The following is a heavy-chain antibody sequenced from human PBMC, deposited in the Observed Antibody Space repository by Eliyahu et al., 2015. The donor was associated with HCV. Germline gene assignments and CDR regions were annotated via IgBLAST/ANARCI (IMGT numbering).Heavy chain of an antibody. Sequence: EVQLVESGGGLVQPGRSLRLXCAASGFTFDDYAMHWVRQAPGKGLEWVSGISWNSGSIGYADSVKGRFTISRDNAKNSLYLQMNSLRAEDTALYYCAKGSRGVTTYNWFDPWGQGTLVTVSS. D-gene: IGHD3-10*01. V-gene: IGHV3-9*01. CDR3: AKGSRGVTTYNWFDP. CDR1: GFTFDDYA. J-gene: IGHJ5*02. CDR2: ISWNSGSI.